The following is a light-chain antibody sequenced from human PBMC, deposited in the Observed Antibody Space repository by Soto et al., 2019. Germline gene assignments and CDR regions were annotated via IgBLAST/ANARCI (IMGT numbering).Light chain of an antibody. CDR3: LQDYSYPLT. V-gene: IGKV1-6*01. Sequence: AIQMTQSPSSLSASVGDRVTITCRASQGIRNDLGWYQQKPGEAPKLLIYAASTLQSGVPSRFSGSGSGTDFTLTNNNLHPEDFATYYCLQDYSYPLTFGGGTKVEIK. CDR2: AAS. CDR1: QGIRND. J-gene: IGKJ4*01.